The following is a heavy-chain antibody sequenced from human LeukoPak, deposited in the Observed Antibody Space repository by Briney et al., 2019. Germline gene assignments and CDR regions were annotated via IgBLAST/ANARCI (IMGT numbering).Heavy chain of an antibody. V-gene: IGHV3-30*18. CDR3: AEDRGYGDYGTTD. D-gene: IGHD4-17*01. Sequence: PGGSLRLSCAASGFTFSSYGMHWVRQAPGKGLEGVAVISYDGSNKYYAESVKGRFTISRDNSKNTLYLQMNSLRAEAPAVYYCAEDRGYGDYGTTDWGQGTLVTVSS. CDR2: ISYDGSNK. J-gene: IGHJ4*02. CDR1: GFTFSSYG.